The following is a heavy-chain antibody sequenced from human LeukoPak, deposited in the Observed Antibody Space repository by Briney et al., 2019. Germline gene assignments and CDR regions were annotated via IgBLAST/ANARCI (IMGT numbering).Heavy chain of an antibody. Sequence: PSETLSLTCTVSGGSISKSSLYWVWIRQPPGKGLEWIGSIYYAGNTYYNPSLKSRVTISVDTSKSQFSLKLSSVTAADTAAYYCAAGNSITMIVVVITPPHFDYWGQGTLVTVSS. D-gene: IGHD3-22*01. J-gene: IGHJ4*02. CDR3: AAGNSITMIVVVITPPHFDY. CDR1: GGSISKSSLY. CDR2: IYYAGNT. V-gene: IGHV4-39*07.